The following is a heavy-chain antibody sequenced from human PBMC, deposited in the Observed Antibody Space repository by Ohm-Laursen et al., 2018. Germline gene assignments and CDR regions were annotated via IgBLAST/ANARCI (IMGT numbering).Heavy chain of an antibody. CDR3: ATQGNWNYVHWYYFDY. CDR2: ISSSGSTI. J-gene: IGHJ4*02. Sequence: SLRLSCTASGFTFSDYYMSWIRQAPGKGLEWVSYISSSGSTIYYADSVKGRFTISRDNAKNSLYLQMNSLRAEDTAVYYCATQGNWNYVHWYYFDYWGQGTLVTVSS. CDR1: GFTFSDYY. D-gene: IGHD1-7*01. V-gene: IGHV3-11*01.